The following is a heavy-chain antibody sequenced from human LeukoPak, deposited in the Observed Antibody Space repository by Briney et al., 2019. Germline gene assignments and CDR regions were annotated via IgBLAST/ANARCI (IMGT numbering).Heavy chain of an antibody. V-gene: IGHV3-7*01. CDR1: GFTFSSYW. D-gene: IGHD6-13*01. J-gene: IGHJ5*02. Sequence: GGSLRLSCAASGFTFSSYWMSWVRQAPGKGLEWVANIKQDGSEKYYVDSVKGRFTISRDNAKNSLYLQMNSLRAEDTAVYYCARVDRYSSSWYVVGPLDPWGQGTLVTVSS. CDR3: ARVDRYSSSWYVVGPLDP. CDR2: IKQDGSEK.